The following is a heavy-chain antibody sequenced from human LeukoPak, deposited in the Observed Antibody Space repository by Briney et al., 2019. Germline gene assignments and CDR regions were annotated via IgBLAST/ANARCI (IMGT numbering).Heavy chain of an antibody. CDR1: GFTFSSYA. V-gene: IGHV3-23*01. CDR2: ISGSGGST. D-gene: IGHD1-1*01. J-gene: IGHJ3*02. CDR3: AKKTDEDPWRTYAFDI. Sequence: PGGSLRLSCAASGFTFSSYAMSWVRQAPGRGLEWVAAISGSGGSTYYAGSVKGRFTISRDNSKNTLYLQMNSLRAEDTAVYYCAKKTDEDPWRTYAFDIWGQGTMVTVSS.